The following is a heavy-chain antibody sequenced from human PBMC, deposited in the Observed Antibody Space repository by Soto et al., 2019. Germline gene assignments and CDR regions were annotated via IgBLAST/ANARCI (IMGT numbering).Heavy chain of an antibody. CDR2: ISAYNGNT. D-gene: IGHD2-2*01. CDR3: ARWSGPAAKYYYYYGMDV. J-gene: IGHJ6*02. Sequence: ASVKVSCKASGYTFTSYGISWVRQAPGQGLEWMGWISAYNGNTNYAQKLQGRVTMTTDTSTSTAYMELRSLRSDDTAVYYCARWSGPAAKYYYYYGMDVWGQGTTVTVSS. V-gene: IGHV1-18*01. CDR1: GYTFTSYG.